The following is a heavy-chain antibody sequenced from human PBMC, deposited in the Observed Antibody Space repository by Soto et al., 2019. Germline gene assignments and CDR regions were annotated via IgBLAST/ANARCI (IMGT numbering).Heavy chain of an antibody. D-gene: IGHD6-6*01. CDR1: GFTFSSYA. CDR2: IRSKAYGGTT. J-gene: IGHJ6*02. CDR3: TRGSSSRGMDV. V-gene: IGHV3-49*03. Sequence: GGSLRLCCAASGFTFSSYAMIWFRQAPGKGLEWVGFIRSKAYGGTTEYAASVKGRFTISRDDSKSIAYLQMNSLKTEDTAVYYCTRGSSSRGMDVWGQGTTVTVSS.